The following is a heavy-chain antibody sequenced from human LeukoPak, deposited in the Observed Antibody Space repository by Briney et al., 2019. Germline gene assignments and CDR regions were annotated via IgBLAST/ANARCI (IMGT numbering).Heavy chain of an antibody. D-gene: IGHD1-1*01. CDR3: AGNTNYLFDP. CDR2: INKDGSQK. Sequence: GGPLRLSCAASGFSSSYNWMSWVRQAPGKGLEWVANINKDGSQKYYVDSVKGRFTISRDNTKNSLSLQMSSLRAEDTAVYYCAGNTNYLFDPWGQGTLVAVSS. V-gene: IGHV3-7*01. J-gene: IGHJ5*02. CDR1: GFSSSYNW.